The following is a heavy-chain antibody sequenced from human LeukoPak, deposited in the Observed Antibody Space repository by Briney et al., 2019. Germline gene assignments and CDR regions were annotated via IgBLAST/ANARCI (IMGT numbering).Heavy chain of an antibody. CDR1: GFTFSSYW. V-gene: IGHV3-74*01. J-gene: IGHJ4*02. D-gene: IGHD4-17*01. Sequence: GGSLRLSCAASGFTFSSYWMHWVRQAPGKGLVWVSRINSDGSSTSYADSVKGRFTISRDNAKNTLYLQMNSLRAEDTAVYYCARDRLHYGEYEKTFDYWGQGTLVTVSS. CDR2: INSDGSST. CDR3: ARDRLHYGEYEKTFDY.